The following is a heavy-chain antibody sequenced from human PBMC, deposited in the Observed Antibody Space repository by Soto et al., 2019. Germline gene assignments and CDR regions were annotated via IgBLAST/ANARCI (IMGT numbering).Heavy chain of an antibody. CDR1: GFTLSGYY. J-gene: IGHJ5*02. D-gene: IGHD2-15*01. CDR2: INSNSGGT. CDR3: GKGRARLPGTCSVAGFEP. V-gene: IGHV1-2*02. Sequence: ASVKVLFRASGFTLSGYYINWVRQAPGQWLELMGWINSNSGGTHYPQKFQGRVTMTRDTSISTAYMDLSSLTSDDTAVYYCGKGRARLPGTCSVAGFEPWGQGTLVTDSS.